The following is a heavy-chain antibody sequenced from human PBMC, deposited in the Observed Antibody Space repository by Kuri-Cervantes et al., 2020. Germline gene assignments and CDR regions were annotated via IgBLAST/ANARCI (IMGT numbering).Heavy chain of an antibody. J-gene: IGHJ6*02. CDR1: GFTVSSNY. Sequence: GGSLRLSCAASGFTVSSNYMSWVRQAPGKGLEWVAVISYDGSNKYYADSVKGRFTISRDNSKNTLYLQMNSLRAEDTAVYYCAYYYYGMDVWGQGTTVTVSS. V-gene: IGHV3-30*14. CDR3: AYYYYGMDV. CDR2: ISYDGSNK.